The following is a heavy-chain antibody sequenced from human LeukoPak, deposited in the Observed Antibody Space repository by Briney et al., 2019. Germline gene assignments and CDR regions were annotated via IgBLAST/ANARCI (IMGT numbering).Heavy chain of an antibody. CDR1: GYTFTSYD. CDR2: MNPNSGNT. D-gene: IGHD3-10*01. CDR3: ARVSQGHSVRGVISDWFDP. J-gene: IGHJ5*02. Sequence: ASVKVSCKASGYTFTSYDINWVRQATGQGLEWMGWMNPNSGNTGYAQKFQGRVTITRNTSISTAYMELSSLRSEDTAVYYCARVSQGHSVRGVISDWFDPWGQGTLVTVSS. V-gene: IGHV1-8*03.